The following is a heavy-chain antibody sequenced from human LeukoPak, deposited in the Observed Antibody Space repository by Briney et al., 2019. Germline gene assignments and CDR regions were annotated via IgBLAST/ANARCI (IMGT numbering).Heavy chain of an antibody. CDR1: GGSISSSSYY. V-gene: IGHV4-39*07. D-gene: IGHD2-21*02. J-gene: IGHJ4*02. CDR3: ARDRGQLVVVTATPLWD. CDR2: IYYSGST. Sequence: SETLSLTCTVSGGSISSSSYYWGWIRQPPGKGLEWIGSIYYSGSTYYNPSLKSRVTMSVDTSKNQFSLKLSSVTAADTAVYYCARDRGQLVVVTATPLWDWGQGTLVTVSS.